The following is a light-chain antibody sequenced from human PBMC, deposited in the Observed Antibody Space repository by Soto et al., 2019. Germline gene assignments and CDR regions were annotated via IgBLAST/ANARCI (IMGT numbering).Light chain of an antibody. CDR3: ATWDDSLSGWV. Sequence: QAVVTQPPSASGTPGQRVTISCSGSSSNIGNNFVYWYQHLPGTAPKLLIYRNDQRPSGVPDRFSGSKSGTSASLAISGLRSDDEADYYCATWDDSLSGWVFGGGTKVTVL. CDR2: RND. CDR1: SSNIGNNF. J-gene: IGLJ3*02. V-gene: IGLV1-47*01.